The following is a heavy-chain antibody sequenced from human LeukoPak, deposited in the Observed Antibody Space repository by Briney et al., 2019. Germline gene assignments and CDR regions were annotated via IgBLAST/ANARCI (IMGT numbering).Heavy chain of an antibody. V-gene: IGHV3-53*01. CDR2: IYSGGST. CDR1: GGSISSSAYH. Sequence: TSETLSLTCSVSGGSISSSAYHWSWFRQHPGKGLEWVSVIYSGGSTYYADSVKGRFTISRDNSKNTLYLQMNSLRAEDTAVYYCARETGRMEEPGDAFDIWGQGTMVTVSS. CDR3: ARETGRMEEPGDAFDI. J-gene: IGHJ3*02. D-gene: IGHD1-1*01.